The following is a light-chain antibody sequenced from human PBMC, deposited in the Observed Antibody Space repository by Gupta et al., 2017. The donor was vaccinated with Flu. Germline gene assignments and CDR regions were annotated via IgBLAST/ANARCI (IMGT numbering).Light chain of an antibody. CDR2: DAS. V-gene: IGKV3-11*01. J-gene: IGKJ1*01. Sequence: EIVLTQSPATLSLSPGEGATLSCRASQSVGSYLAWYQQKAGQAPRLLIYDASNRATGIPARFSGSGSGTDFTLTISSLEPEDFAIYYWQQRSNWKTFGQGTKVEIK. CDR1: QSVGSY. CDR3: QQRSNWKT.